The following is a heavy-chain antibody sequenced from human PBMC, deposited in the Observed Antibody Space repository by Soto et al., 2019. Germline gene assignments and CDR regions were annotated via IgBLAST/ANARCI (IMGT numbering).Heavy chain of an antibody. CDR3: ARLSHGSWSYFATHYYYYMDV. V-gene: IGHV2-70*11. CDR2: IDWDDDK. J-gene: IGHJ6*03. Sequence: SGPTLVNPTQTLTLTCTFSGFSLSTSGMCVSWIRQPPGKALEWLARIDWDDDKYYSTSLKTRLTISKDTSKNQVVLTMTNMDPVDTATYYCARLSHGSWSYFATHYYYYMDVWGKGTTVTVSS. D-gene: IGHD3-10*01. CDR1: GFSLSTSGMC.